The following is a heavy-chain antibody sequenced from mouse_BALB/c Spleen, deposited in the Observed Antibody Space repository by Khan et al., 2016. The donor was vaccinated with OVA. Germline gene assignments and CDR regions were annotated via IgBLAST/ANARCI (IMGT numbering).Heavy chain of an antibody. CDR1: GYSFTGYF. CDR2: INPHIGET. V-gene: IGHV1-20*02. CDR3: ARIYGSDFDY. J-gene: IGHJ2*01. D-gene: IGHD1-1*01. Sequence: VLLKESGPELVKPGASVKISCKASGYSFTGYFMNWVMQSHGKSLEWIGRINPHIGETFYNPKFKGKATLTVDESSSTAHMELRSLASEDSAVYYCARIYGSDFDYWGQGTTLTVSS.